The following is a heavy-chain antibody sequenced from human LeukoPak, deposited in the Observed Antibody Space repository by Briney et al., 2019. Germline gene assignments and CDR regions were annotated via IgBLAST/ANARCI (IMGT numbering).Heavy chain of an antibody. J-gene: IGHJ3*01. CDR2: FDPEDAET. D-gene: IGHD2-15*01. V-gene: IGHV1-24*01. CDR3: ATAQAVVSARVVFDV. CDR1: GYPLTELS. Sequence: GASVKVSCKVSGYPLTELSIHWVRQAPCKGLEWMGGFDPEDAETIYAQNFQGRVTMTEDTSEDTAYMEVSSLTSEDTAVYYCATAQAVVSARVVFDVWDQGTVLTVSS.